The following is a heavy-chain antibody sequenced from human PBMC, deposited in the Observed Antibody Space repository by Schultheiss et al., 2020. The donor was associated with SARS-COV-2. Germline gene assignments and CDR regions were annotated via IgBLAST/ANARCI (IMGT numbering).Heavy chain of an antibody. Sequence: SVKVSCKASGGTFSSYTISWVRQAPGQGLEWMGRIIPILGIANYAQKFQGRVTITADKSTSTAYMELSSLRSEDTAVYYCAREGTTVIKSEWNWFDPWGQGTLVTVSS. CDR1: GGTFSSYT. V-gene: IGHV1-69*02. CDR3: AREGTTVIKSEWNWFDP. D-gene: IGHD4-23*01. CDR2: IIPILGIA. J-gene: IGHJ5*02.